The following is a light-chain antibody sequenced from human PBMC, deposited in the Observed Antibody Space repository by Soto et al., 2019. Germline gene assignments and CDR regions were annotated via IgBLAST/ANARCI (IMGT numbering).Light chain of an antibody. CDR3: QQLNSYLT. CDR1: QGISSY. V-gene: IGKV1-9*01. CDR2: AAS. Sequence: VSCKNTITFRASQGISSYLAWYQQIPGKAPKLLIYAASTLQSGVPSRFSGIGSGTEFPLTMSSLHPVDFATSYCQQLNSYLTCGRGTRLEI. J-gene: IGKJ5*01.